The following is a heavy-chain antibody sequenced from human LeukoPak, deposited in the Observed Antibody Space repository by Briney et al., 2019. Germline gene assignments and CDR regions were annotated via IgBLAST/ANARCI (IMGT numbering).Heavy chain of an antibody. CDR3: ARVAAHYYFDY. D-gene: IGHD6-6*01. J-gene: IGHJ4*02. V-gene: IGHV1-2*02. Sequence: ASVKVSCKASGYTFTGYYLHWVRQAPGQGLGWMGWINPNSGGTNYAQKFQGRVTMTRDTSISTAYMELSRLRSDDTAVYYCARVAAHYYFDYWGQGTLVTVSS. CDR1: GYTFTGYY. CDR2: INPNSGGT.